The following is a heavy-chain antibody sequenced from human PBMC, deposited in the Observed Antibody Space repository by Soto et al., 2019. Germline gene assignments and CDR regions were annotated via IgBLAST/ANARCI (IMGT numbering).Heavy chain of an antibody. Sequence: QVQLVQSGADVKKPGASVKVSCKTSGYTFSGYFMHWLRQAPGQGLEWMGWMNPNSGGTDYAQNFQGRVSMTWDTSISTAYMELSRLMSDDTAIYDCARGYYSSSWRVFDYWGQGTLVTVSS. CDR1: GYTFSGYF. V-gene: IGHV1-2*02. CDR3: ARGYYSSSWRVFDY. D-gene: IGHD6-13*01. J-gene: IGHJ4*02. CDR2: MNPNSGGT.